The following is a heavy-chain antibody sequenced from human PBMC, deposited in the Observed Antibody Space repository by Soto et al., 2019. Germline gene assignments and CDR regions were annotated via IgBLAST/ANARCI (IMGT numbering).Heavy chain of an antibody. D-gene: IGHD6-19*01. J-gene: IGHJ4*02. CDR1: GYTFTSYY. V-gene: IGHV1-46*01. CDR2: INPSGGST. Sequence: QVQLVQSGAEVKKPGASVKVSCKASGYTFTSYYMHWVRQAPGQGLEWMGIINPSGGSTRYAQKSRGXVTXTXDXSXXXXXXXXXXXXXXXXXXXXXXXXXXGXSSGWYFDWGQGTLVTVSS. CDR3: XXXXXGXSSGWYFD.